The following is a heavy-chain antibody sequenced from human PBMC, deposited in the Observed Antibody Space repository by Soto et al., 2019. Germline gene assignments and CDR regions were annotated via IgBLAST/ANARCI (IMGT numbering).Heavy chain of an antibody. CDR2: IYFSGTT. CDR1: GGSISTYY. CDR3: ARDKTGRWLQLEGGGWFDP. V-gene: IGHV4-59*01. J-gene: IGHJ5*02. Sequence: QVQLQESGPGLVKPSETLSLTCTVSGGSISTYYWSWIRQPPGKGLEWIGYIYFSGTTNYNPSLKSRVTISVDTSKKQFSLRLNFVTTADTAVYYCARDKTGRWLQLEGGGWFDPWGQGTLVTVSS. D-gene: IGHD5-12*01.